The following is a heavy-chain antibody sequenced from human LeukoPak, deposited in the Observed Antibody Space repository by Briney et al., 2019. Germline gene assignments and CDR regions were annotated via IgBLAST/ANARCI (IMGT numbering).Heavy chain of an antibody. CDR2: ISYDGSNK. CDR1: GFTFSSYG. CDR3: ARSRGSYYIFDY. J-gene: IGHJ4*02. V-gene: IGHV3-30*03. D-gene: IGHD1-26*01. Sequence: GGSLRLSCAASGFTFSSYGMHWVRQAPGKGLEWVAVISYDGSNKYYADSVKGRFTISRDNSKNTLYLQMNSLRAEDTAVYYCARSRGSYYIFDYWGQGTLVTVSS.